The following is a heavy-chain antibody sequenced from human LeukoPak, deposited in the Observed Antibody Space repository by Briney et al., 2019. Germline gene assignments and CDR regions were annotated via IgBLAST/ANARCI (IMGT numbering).Heavy chain of an antibody. Sequence: RGESLKISCKGSGYSFTSYWISWVRQMPGKGLEWMGRIDPSDSYTNYSPSFQGHVTISADTSISTAYLQWSSLKASDTAMYYCARPAYYYDSSGYYHFDCWGQGTLVTVSS. CDR1: GYSFTSYW. J-gene: IGHJ4*02. V-gene: IGHV5-10-1*01. CDR2: IDPSDSYT. D-gene: IGHD3-22*01. CDR3: ARPAYYYDSSGYYHFDC.